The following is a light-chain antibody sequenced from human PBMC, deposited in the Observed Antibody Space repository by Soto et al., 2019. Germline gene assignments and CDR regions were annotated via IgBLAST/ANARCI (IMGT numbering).Light chain of an antibody. CDR3: QQLNSFPRT. CDR1: QDFSSY. Sequence: DIQLTQSPSFLSASIGDRVTITCRASQDFSSYLAWYQQKPGKAPNLLIYVASTLQSGVPSRFSGSGSGTEFTLTISSVQPEDFATYYCQQLNSFPRTLGGGTKVASK. CDR2: VAS. V-gene: IGKV1-9*01. J-gene: IGKJ4*01.